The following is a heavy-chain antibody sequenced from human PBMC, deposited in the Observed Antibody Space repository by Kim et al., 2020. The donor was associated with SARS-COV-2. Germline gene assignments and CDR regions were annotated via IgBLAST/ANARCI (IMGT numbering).Heavy chain of an antibody. D-gene: IGHD3-16*01. CDR1: GGSISSGGYY. J-gene: IGHJ3*02. V-gene: IGHV4-31*03. CDR2: IYSSGCT. CDR3: SLAKSNYIYHSVEAFD. Sequence: SETLSLTCTVSGGSISSGGYYCSCTRQHPGKGLEWIVYIYSSGCTSSTPSLKSRLTISLDTSKNKSSLRLCSVTSADTAFYYCSLAKSNYIYHSVEAFD.